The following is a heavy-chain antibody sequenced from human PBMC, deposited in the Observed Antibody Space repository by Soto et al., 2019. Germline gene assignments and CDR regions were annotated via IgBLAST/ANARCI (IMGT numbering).Heavy chain of an antibody. J-gene: IGHJ6*02. V-gene: IGHV5-51*01. CDR1: GYSFTTYC. CDR2: IYTGDSDT. CDR3: ARQGGYGGYGDYYYGMDV. D-gene: IGHD5-12*01. Sequence: GESLKISCKGSGYSFTTYCIGWVRQMPGKGLEWMGIIYTGDSDTKYSPSFQGQVTISADKSITTAYLQWSSLKASDTAVYYCARQGGYGGYGDYYYGMDVWGQGTTVTVSS.